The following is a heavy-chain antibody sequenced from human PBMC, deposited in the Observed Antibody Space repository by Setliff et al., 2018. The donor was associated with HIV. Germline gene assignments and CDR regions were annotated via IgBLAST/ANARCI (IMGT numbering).Heavy chain of an antibody. CDR1: GFIFNGYG. Sequence: PGGSLRLSCAVSGFIFNGYGMHWVRQAPGKGLEWVAVISYDGINKYHADSVKGRFTLSRDTSKNTIYLQMNSLRREDTAVYYCARVLLYNTALDKWGQGTLVTVSS. J-gene: IGHJ4*02. V-gene: IGHV3-30*03. D-gene: IGHD1-20*01. CDR3: ARVLLYNTALDK. CDR2: ISYDGINK.